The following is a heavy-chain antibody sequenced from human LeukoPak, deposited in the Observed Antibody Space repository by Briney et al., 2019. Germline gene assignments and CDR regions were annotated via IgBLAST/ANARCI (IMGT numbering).Heavy chain of an antibody. J-gene: IGHJ4*02. D-gene: IGHD3-22*01. CDR2: IYYSGST. CDR3: ARDIGGIYYDSSGYYDY. Sequence: PSETLSLTCAVYGGSFSGYYWSWIRQPPGKGLEWIGYIYYSGSTNYNPSLKSRVTISVDTSKNQFSLKLSSVTAADTAVYYCARDIGGIYYDSSGYYDYWGQGTLVTVSS. CDR1: GGSFSGYY. V-gene: IGHV4-59*01.